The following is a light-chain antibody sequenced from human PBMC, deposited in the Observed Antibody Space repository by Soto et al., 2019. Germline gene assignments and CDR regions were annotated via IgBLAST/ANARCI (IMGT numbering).Light chain of an antibody. CDR3: QHYNPRSIA. CDR2: AAS. V-gene: IGKV1-5*01. CDR1: ENIFKY. J-gene: IGKJ4*01. Sequence: DIPMIQSPATLSASVGDRITITCRASENIFKYVAWYQQTSGSAPNLLIYAASDLESGVPSRFSGSGSGTEFSLTIDNLQPNDSATYYCQHYNPRSIAFGGGTKVDVK.